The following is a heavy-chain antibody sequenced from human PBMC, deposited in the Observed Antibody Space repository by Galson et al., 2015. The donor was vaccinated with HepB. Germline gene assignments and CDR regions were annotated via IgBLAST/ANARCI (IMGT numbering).Heavy chain of an antibody. Sequence: CKASGGTFSSYAISWVRQAPGQGLEGMGGIIPIFGTANYAQKVQGRVTITADESTSTAYMELSSLRSEDTAVYYCARDRSSGLAPSYFDYWGQGTLVTVSS. CDR1: GGTFSSYA. J-gene: IGHJ4*02. D-gene: IGHD3-22*01. CDR3: ARDRSSGLAPSYFDY. V-gene: IGHV1-69*01. CDR2: IIPIFGTA.